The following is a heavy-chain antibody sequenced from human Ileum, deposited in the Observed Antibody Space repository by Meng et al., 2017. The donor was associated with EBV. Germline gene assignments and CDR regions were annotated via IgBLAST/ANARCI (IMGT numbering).Heavy chain of an antibody. V-gene: IGHV4-30-4*01. CDR3: AIYAVGGSGQGY. D-gene: IGHD1-26*01. J-gene: IGHJ4*02. CDR2: CSGGT. CDR1: GVSISSGVYH. Sequence: VQLQGSGPGRVKPSQTLSLTCAVSGVSISSGVYHWSWIRQPPGKGLEWIGCSGGTYYNPSLKSRLTISVDTSKNQFSLKLDSATAADTAVYYCAIYAVGGSGQGYWGQGTLVTVSS.